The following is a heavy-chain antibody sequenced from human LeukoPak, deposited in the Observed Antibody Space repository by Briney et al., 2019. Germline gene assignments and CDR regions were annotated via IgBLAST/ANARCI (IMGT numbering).Heavy chain of an antibody. J-gene: IGHJ4*02. D-gene: IGHD1-26*01. CDR2: FDPEDGET. V-gene: IGHV1-24*01. CDR1: GYTLTELS. Sequence: ASVKVSCKVSGYTLTELSMHWVRQAPGKGLEWMGGFDPEDGETIYAQKFQGRVTMTEDTSTDTAYMELSSLRSEDTAVYYCASQSVGATNFDYWGQGTLVTVSS. CDR3: ASQSVGATNFDY.